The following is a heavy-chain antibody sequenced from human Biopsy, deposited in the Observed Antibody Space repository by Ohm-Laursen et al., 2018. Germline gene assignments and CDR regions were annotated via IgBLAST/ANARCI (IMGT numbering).Heavy chain of an antibody. V-gene: IGHV1-46*01. CDR1: GYTLTTYD. J-gene: IGHJ4*02. CDR2: INPGGNST. CDR3: ALASFDY. Sequence: GSSVKVSCKASGYTLTTYDINWVRQAPGQGLEWMGIINPGGNSTAYTQNFQGRVTMTWDTSTTTAYMELSSLRSEDTAVYYCALASFDYWGQGTLVTVPS.